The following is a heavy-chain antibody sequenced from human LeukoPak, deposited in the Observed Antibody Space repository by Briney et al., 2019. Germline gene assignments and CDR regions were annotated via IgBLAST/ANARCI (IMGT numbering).Heavy chain of an antibody. CDR2: INHSGST. J-gene: IGHJ4*02. Sequence: SXIRQPPXXXLEXXGEINHSGSTNYNPSLKSRVTISVDTSKNQSSLKLSSVTAADTAVYYCARSVHRGYSYGSGDYWGQGTLVTVSS. V-gene: IGHV4-34*01. CDR3: ARSVHRGYSYGSGDY. D-gene: IGHD5-18*01.